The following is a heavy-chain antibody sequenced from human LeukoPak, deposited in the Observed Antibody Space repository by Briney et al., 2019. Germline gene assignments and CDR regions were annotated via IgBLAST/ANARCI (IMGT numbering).Heavy chain of an antibody. CDR3: ARHGHYDFWSGYSLDY. CDR2: ISSNGGST. J-gene: IGHJ4*02. V-gene: IGHV3-64*01. Sequence: GGSLRLSCAASGFTFSSYAMHWVCQAPGKGLEYVSAISSNGGSTYYANSVKGRFTISRDNSKNTPYLQMGSLRAEDMAVYYCARHGHYDFWSGYSLDYWGQGTLVTLSS. D-gene: IGHD3-3*01. CDR1: GFTFSSYA.